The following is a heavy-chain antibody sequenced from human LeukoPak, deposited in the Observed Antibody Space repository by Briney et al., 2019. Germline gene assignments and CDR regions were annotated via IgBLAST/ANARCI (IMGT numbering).Heavy chain of an antibody. CDR2: INPNSGGT. CDR3: ARDPITIFGVVIARFDY. J-gene: IGHJ4*02. V-gene: IGHV1-2*02. CDR1: GYTFTCYY. D-gene: IGHD3-3*01. Sequence: ASVKVSCKASGYTFTCYYMHWVRQAPGQGLEWMGWINPNSGGTNYAQKFQGRVTMTRDTSISTAYMELSRLRSDDTAVYYCARDPITIFGVVIARFDYWGQGTLVTVSS.